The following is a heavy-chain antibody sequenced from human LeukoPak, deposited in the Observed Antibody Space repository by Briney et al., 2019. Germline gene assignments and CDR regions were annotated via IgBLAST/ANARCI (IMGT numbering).Heavy chain of an antibody. J-gene: IGHJ4*02. D-gene: IGHD3-10*01. CDR2: IYTSGST. CDR3: ARSPGRYYGSGQAIDY. CDR1: GGSISSGSYY. Sequence: PSETLSLTCTVSGGSISSGSYYWSWIRQPAGKGLEWIGRIYTSGSTNYNPSLKSRVTISVDTSKNQFSLKLSSVTAADTAVYYCARSPGRYYGSGQAIDYWGQGTLVTVSS. V-gene: IGHV4-61*02.